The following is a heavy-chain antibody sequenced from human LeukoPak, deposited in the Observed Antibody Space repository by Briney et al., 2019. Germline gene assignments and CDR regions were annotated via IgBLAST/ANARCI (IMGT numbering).Heavy chain of an antibody. V-gene: IGHV4-30-2*01. J-gene: IGHJ3*02. Sequence: PSQTLSLTCAVSGGSISSGGSSWSWIRQPPGKGLEWIGYIYHSGNTYYNPSLKSRVTISVDTSKNQFSLKLSSVTAADTAVYYCARHFSDGSSSLIHDAFDIWGQGTMVTVSS. CDR3: ARHFSDGSSSLIHDAFDI. CDR2: IYHSGNT. D-gene: IGHD6-13*01. CDR1: GGSISSGGSS.